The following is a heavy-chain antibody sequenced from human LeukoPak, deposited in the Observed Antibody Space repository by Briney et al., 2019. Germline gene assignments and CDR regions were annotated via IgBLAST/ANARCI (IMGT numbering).Heavy chain of an antibody. CDR2: INHSGST. Sequence: PSETLSLTCAVYGGSFSGYYWSWIRQPPGKGLEWIGEINHSGSTNYNPSLKSRVTISVDTSKNQFSLKLSSVTAADTAVYYCARGGGIVVVVAATSWFDPWGQGTLVTVSS. CDR1: GGSFSGYY. J-gene: IGHJ5*02. D-gene: IGHD2-15*01. CDR3: ARGGGIVVVVAATSWFDP. V-gene: IGHV4-34*01.